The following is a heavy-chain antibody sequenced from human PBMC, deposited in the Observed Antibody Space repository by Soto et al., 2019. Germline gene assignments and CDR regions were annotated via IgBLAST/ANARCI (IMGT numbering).Heavy chain of an antibody. CDR3: ARAEGGIFDY. Sequence: QLQLQESGSGLVKPSQTLSLTCAVSGGSISSGGYSWSWSRQPQGKGLGWIGYIFHSGGTYYNPSLKSRVTISVDRSKNQFSLKLSSVTAADTAVYYCARAEGGIFDYWGQGTLVTVSS. CDR2: IFHSGGT. CDR1: GGSISSGGYS. V-gene: IGHV4-30-2*01. J-gene: IGHJ4*02.